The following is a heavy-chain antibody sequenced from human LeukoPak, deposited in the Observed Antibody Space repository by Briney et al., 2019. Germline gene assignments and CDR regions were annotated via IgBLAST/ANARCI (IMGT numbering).Heavy chain of an antibody. CDR1: GFTFSSYS. CDR2: ISSSSSYI. J-gene: IGHJ6*03. CDR3: ARDERSTIFGVVFYYMDV. Sequence: PGGSLRLSCAASGFTFSSYSMNWVRQAPGKGLEWVSYISSSSSYIYYADSVKGRFTISRDNAKNSLYLQMNSLRAEDTAVYYCARDERSTIFGVVFYYMDVWGKGTTVTVSS. D-gene: IGHD3-3*01. V-gene: IGHV3-21*05.